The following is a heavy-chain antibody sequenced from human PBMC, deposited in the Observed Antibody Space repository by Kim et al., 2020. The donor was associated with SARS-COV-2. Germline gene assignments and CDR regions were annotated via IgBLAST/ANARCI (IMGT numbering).Heavy chain of an antibody. CDR3: ARSLDDFWRGYSDWFAT. V-gene: IGHV4-34*01. Sequence: SETLSLTCAVYGGSFSGYYWSWIRQPPGKGLEWIGEINHSGSTNYNPSLKSRVTISVDTSKNPFSLKLISVTAAETAVSSCARSLDDFWRGYSDWFATLG. CDR2: INHSGST. J-gene: IGHJ5*01. D-gene: IGHD3-3*01. CDR1: GGSFSGYY.